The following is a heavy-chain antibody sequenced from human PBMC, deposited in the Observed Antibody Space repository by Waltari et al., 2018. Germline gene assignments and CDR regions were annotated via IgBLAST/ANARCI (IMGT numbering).Heavy chain of an antibody. CDR3: ARYYYGSGSYPLYYFDY. D-gene: IGHD3-10*01. Sequence: QLQLQESGSGLVKPSQTLSLTCAVSGGSISSGGYSWSWIRQPPGKGLEWIGYIYHSGSTYYNPSLKSRVTISVDRSKNQFSLKLSSVTAADTAVYYCARYYYGSGSYPLYYFDYWGQGTLVTVSS. CDR1: GGSISSGGYS. V-gene: IGHV4-30-2*01. J-gene: IGHJ4*02. CDR2: IYHSGST.